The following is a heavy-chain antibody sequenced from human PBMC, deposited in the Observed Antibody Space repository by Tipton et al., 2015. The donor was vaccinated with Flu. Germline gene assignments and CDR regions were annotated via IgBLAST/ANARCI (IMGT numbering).Heavy chain of an antibody. Sequence: QLVQSGAEVKKPGESLKISCKGSGYSFTSYWIGWVRQMPGKGLEWMGIIYPGDSDTRYSPSFQGQVTISADKSISTAYLQWSSLKASDTAMYYCARYPGIAAAGTMHWYFDLWGRGPLVTVSS. V-gene: IGHV5-51*01. J-gene: IGHJ2*01. CDR3: ARYPGIAAAGTMHWYFDL. CDR2: IYPGDSDT. D-gene: IGHD6-13*01. CDR1: GYSFTSYW.